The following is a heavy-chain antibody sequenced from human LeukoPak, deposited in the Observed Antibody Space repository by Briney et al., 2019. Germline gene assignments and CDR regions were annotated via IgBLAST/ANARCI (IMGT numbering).Heavy chain of an antibody. CDR2: IYYSGSI. CDR1: GGSISSGDYY. D-gene: IGHD2-2*01. CDR3: ARVVVVPAAMVAFDI. V-gene: IGHV4-30-4*08. J-gene: IGHJ3*02. Sequence: PSETLSLTCTVSGGSISSGDYYWGWIRQPPGRGLEWVGYIYYSGSIYYNPSLKSRVTISVDTSKNQFSLKLSSVTAADTAVYYCARVVVVPAAMVAFDIWGQGTMVTVSS.